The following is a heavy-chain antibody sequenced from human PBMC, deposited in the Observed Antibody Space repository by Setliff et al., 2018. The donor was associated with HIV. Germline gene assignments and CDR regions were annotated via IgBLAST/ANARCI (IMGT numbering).Heavy chain of an antibody. CDR1: GDSISGYY. D-gene: IGHD5-18*01. Sequence: SETLSLTCTSSGDSISGYYWSWIRQPAGKGLEWIGRMHTSGNTNYNPSLKSRVTMSVDTSKNQFSLRLSSVTAANTAVYYCARDQKGYSYGYFDSWGQGTLVTVSS. CDR2: MHTSGNT. V-gene: IGHV4-4*07. CDR3: ARDQKGYSYGYFDS. J-gene: IGHJ4*02.